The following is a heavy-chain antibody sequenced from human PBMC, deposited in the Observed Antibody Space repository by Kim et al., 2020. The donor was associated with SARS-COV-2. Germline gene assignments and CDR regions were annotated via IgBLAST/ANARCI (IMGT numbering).Heavy chain of an antibody. V-gene: IGHV4-39*01. CDR2: IYSSGNT. CDR3: ARHQDRYYDSGRYYNWFVP. D-gene: IGHD3-10*01. Sequence: SETLSLTCTVSGGSITRRTYYWGWIRQPPGKGLEWIGSIYSSGNTQYDPSLNSRVTISVDTAKNQISLKRTSVTAADTAAYYCARHQDRYYDSGRYYNWFVPWGQGTLVTVSS. CDR1: GGSITRRTYY. J-gene: IGHJ5*02.